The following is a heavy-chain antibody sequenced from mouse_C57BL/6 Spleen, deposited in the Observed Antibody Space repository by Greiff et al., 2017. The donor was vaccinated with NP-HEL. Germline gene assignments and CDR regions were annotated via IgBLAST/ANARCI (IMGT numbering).Heavy chain of an antibody. CDR2: IDPANGDT. Sequence: VQLQQSVAELLRPGASVKLSCTASGFNIKNTYMHWVKQRPEQGLEWIGSIDPANGDTKYAPKFQGKATITADTSSNTAYLHLSSLTSEDTAIYYCARKIYYEGYYFDYWGQGATLTVSS. D-gene: IGHD2-4*01. CDR3: ARKIYYEGYYFDY. J-gene: IGHJ2*01. CDR1: GFNIKNTY. V-gene: IGHV14-3*01.